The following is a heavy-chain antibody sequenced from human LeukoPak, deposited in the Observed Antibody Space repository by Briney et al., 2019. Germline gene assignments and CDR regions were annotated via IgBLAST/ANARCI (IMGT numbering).Heavy chain of an antibody. CDR2: IYYSGST. D-gene: IGHD4-17*01. Sequence: PSETLSLTCTVSGGSISSYYWSWIRQPPGKGLEWCGDIYYSGSTNYNPSPKSRVTRSVDTSKNQFSLKLSSVTAADTAVYYCARDSDYGDYYFDYWGQGTLDTVSS. CDR1: GGSISSYY. V-gene: IGHV4-59*01. CDR3: ARDSDYGDYYFDY. J-gene: IGHJ4*02.